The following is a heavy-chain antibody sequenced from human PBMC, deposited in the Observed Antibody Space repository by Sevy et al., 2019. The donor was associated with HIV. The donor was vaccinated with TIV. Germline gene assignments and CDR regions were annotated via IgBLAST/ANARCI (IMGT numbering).Heavy chain of an antibody. D-gene: IGHD2-2*01. V-gene: IGHV3-15*01. CDR2: IKSKTDGGTT. J-gene: IGHJ6*02. CDR1: GFTFSNAW. CDR3: TTAHGGYCSSTSCRSEEYYYYYYGMDV. Sequence: GGSLRLSCAASGFTFSNAWMSWVRQAPGKGLEWVGRIKSKTDGGTTDYAAPVKGRFTISRDDSKNTLYLQMNSLKTEDTALDYCTTAHGGYCSSTSCRSEEYYYYYYGMDVWGQGTTVTVSS.